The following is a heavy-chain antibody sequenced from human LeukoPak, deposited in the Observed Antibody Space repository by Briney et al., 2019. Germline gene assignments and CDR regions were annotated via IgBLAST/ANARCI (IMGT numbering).Heavy chain of an antibody. CDR3: GRGGRPDS. J-gene: IGHJ5*01. Sequence: GGSLRLSCAASGFTLRIPWMSWVRQAPGKGLEWVANIKEDGSEKNYVDSVKGRFTISRDNANNSLYLHMNSLRADDMAFYYCGRGGRPDSCGQGALVTVSS. D-gene: IGHD1-26*01. CDR2: IKEDGSEK. V-gene: IGHV3-7*04. CDR1: GFTLRIPW.